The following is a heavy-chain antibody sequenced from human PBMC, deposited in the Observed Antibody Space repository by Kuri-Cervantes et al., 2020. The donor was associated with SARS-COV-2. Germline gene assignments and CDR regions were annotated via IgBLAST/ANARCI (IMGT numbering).Heavy chain of an antibody. CDR1: GFTFSSYS. CDR3: AGGVYEEWEPTGEDY. J-gene: IGHJ4*02. CDR2: ISSSGSTI. D-gene: IGHD1-26*01. V-gene: IGHV3-48*02. Sequence: GGSLRLSCAASGFTFSSYSMNWVRQAPGKGLEWVSDISSSGSTIYYAGSVKGRFTISRDNAKNSLYLQMNSLRDEDTAVYYCAGGVYEEWEPTGEDYWGQGTLVTVSS.